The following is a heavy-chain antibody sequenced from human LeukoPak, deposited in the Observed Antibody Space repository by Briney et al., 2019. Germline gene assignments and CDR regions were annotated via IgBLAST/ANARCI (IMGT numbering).Heavy chain of an antibody. CDR2: VSYDGTET. V-gene: IGHV3-30*03. J-gene: IGHJ6*04. CDR1: GFIFSRYG. CDR3: ARSARGVIFDV. Sequence: GGSLRLSCAASGFIFSRYGMHWVRQAPGKGLEWVAVVSYDGTETKYADSVKGRLNLPRDNSKNTVYLQMNSLTFEDTAVYYCARSARGVIFDVWGKGTTVVVSS. D-gene: IGHD3-10*01.